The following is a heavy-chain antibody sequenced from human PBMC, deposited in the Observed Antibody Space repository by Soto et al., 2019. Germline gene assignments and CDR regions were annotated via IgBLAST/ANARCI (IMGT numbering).Heavy chain of an antibody. CDR1: GGSLSDSY. D-gene: IGHD2-8*01. CDR3: ARDGYCANGVCYGGGGPFDY. CDR2: IFYSGNT. J-gene: IGHJ4*02. Sequence: PLETLSLTCTVSGGSLSDSYWNWIRQTPGKGLEWIGYIFYSGNTNYNPSLKSRVTISLDTSKNQISLNLSSVTAADTAVYYCARDGYCANGVCYGGGGPFDYWGQGTLVTVSS. V-gene: IGHV4-59*01.